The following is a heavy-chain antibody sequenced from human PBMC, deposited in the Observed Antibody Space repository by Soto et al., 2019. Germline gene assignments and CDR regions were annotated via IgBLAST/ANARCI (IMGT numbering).Heavy chain of an antibody. J-gene: IGHJ4*02. D-gene: IGHD2-2*01. Sequence: PGGSLRLSCAASGFTFSSYAMSWVRQAPGKGLEWVSAISGSGGSTYYADSVKGRFTISRDNSKNTLYLQMNSLRAEDTAVYYCAKENHRGVTAAMGPFDYWGQGTLVTVSS. CDR3: AKENHRGVTAAMGPFDY. CDR2: ISGSGGST. V-gene: IGHV3-23*01. CDR1: GFTFSSYA.